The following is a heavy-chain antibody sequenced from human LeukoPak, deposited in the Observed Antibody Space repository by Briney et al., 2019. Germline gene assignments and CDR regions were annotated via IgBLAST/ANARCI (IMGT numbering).Heavy chain of an antibody. CDR3: ATNTVTTPIDYYYYYMDV. Sequence: ASVKVSCKASGYTFTGYYMHWVRQAPGQGLEWMGWINPNSGGTNYAQKFQGRVTMTRDTSISTAYMELSRLRSDDTAVYYCATNTVTTPIDYYYYYMDVWGKGTTVTISS. J-gene: IGHJ6*03. CDR2: INPNSGGT. CDR1: GYTFTGYY. D-gene: IGHD4-17*01. V-gene: IGHV1-2*02.